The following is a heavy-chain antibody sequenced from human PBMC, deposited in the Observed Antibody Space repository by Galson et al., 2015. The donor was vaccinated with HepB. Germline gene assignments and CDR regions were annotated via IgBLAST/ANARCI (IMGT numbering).Heavy chain of an antibody. CDR1: GGTFSSYA. Sequence: SVKVSCKASGGTFSSYAISWVRQAPGQGLEWMGGIIPIFGTANYAQKFRGRVTITADESTSTAYMELSSLRSEDTAVYYCARQDAGNYDILTGYLPYYYYYGMDVWGQGTTVTVSS. CDR3: ARQDAGNYDILTGYLPYYYYYGMDV. J-gene: IGHJ6*02. CDR2: IIPIFGTA. D-gene: IGHD3-9*01. V-gene: IGHV1-69*13.